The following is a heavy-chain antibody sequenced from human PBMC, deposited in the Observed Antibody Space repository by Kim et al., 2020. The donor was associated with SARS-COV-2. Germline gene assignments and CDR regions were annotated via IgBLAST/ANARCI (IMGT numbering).Heavy chain of an antibody. Sequence: RFTISRDNSKNTLYLQMNSLRAEDTAVYYCARDRRSTTTLVFYYYYGMDVWGQGTTVTVSS. CDR3: ARDRRSTTTLVFYYYYGMDV. V-gene: IGHV3-30*07. D-gene: IGHD2-2*01. J-gene: IGHJ6*02.